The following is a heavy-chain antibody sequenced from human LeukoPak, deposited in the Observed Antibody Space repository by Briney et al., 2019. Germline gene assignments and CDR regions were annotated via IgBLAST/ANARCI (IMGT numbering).Heavy chain of an antibody. CDR3: GRFNGYYMDV. D-gene: IGHD3-16*02. J-gene: IGHJ6*03. CDR1: GFIFSSHW. V-gene: IGHV3-7*01. CDR2: IKQDGSEK. Sequence: GGSLRLSCAASGFIFSSHWMSWVRQAPGKGLEWVANIKQDGSEKYYVDSVKGRFTISRDNAKNSLYLQMNSLRAEDTAVYYCGRFNGYYMDVWGKGTTVTVSS.